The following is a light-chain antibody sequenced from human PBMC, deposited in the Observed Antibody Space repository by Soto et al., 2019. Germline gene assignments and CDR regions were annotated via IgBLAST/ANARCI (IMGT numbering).Light chain of an antibody. Sequence: ALEMTQSPSSLSASVGDRVTITCRASQGIRNDLGWYQQKPGKAPKLLIYGASRLQSGVPSRFGGSASGTDFPLTISSLQPEDFATYYWLQANHYPITFGQGTRLEIK. J-gene: IGKJ5*01. CDR3: LQANHYPIT. CDR1: QGIRND. CDR2: GAS. V-gene: IGKV1-6*01.